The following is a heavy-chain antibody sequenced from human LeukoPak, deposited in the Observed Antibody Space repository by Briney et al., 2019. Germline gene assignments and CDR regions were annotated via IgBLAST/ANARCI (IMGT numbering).Heavy chain of an antibody. D-gene: IGHD6-13*01. J-gene: IGHJ4*02. CDR2: IYSGGTT. Sequence: PGGSLRLSCAASGFTVSTNYMSWVRQAPGKGLEWVSVIYSGGTTYYAVSVKGRFTISRDNSKNTLYLQMNSLRAEDTAVYYCARDRGGSRSDCWGQGTLVTVSS. CDR3: ARDRGGSRSDC. CDR1: GFTVSTNY. V-gene: IGHV3-66*01.